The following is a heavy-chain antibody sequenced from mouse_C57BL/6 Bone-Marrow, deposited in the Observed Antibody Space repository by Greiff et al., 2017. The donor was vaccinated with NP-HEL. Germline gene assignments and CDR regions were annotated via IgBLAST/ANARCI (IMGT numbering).Heavy chain of an antibody. CDR1: GYTFTDYN. Sequence: EVQLQLSGPELVKPGASVKMSCKASGYTFTDYNMHWVKQSHGKSLEWIGYINPNNGGTSYNQKFKGKATLTVNKSSSTAYMELRSLTSEDSAVYYCARAYYDYFYWYFDVWGTGTTVTVSS. CDR3: ARAYYDYFYWYFDV. V-gene: IGHV1-22*01. D-gene: IGHD2-4*01. CDR2: INPNNGGT. J-gene: IGHJ1*03.